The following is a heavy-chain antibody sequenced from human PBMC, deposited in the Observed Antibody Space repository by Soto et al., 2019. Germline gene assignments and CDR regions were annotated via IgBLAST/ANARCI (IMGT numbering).Heavy chain of an antibody. CDR3: AKNGQPPYYYYGLDV. Sequence: ASVKVSCKASGYTFTSYDINWVRQATGQGLEWMGWISGYNGDTTYAQKFQGRVTMTIDTSTSTAYMELRSLTSDDTAVYYCAKNGQPPYYYYGLDVWGQGTKVTVSS. J-gene: IGHJ6*02. D-gene: IGHD2-8*01. V-gene: IGHV1-18*01. CDR1: GYTFTSYD. CDR2: ISGYNGDT.